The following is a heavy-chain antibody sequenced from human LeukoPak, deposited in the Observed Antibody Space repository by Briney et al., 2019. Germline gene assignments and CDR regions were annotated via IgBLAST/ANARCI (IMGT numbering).Heavy chain of an antibody. V-gene: IGHV3-30*02. D-gene: IGHD2-2*01. CDR1: GFTFCSYG. CDR3: AKDFLGAGEGIPLVPADLAFDI. Sequence: PGGSLRLSCAASGFTFCSYGMHWVREAPGKGMEWVAFIRYDGSNKYYADSVKGRFTISRDNSKNTLYLQMNSLRAEDTAVYYCAKDFLGAGEGIPLVPADLAFDIWGQGTMVTVSS. CDR2: IRYDGSNK. J-gene: IGHJ3*02.